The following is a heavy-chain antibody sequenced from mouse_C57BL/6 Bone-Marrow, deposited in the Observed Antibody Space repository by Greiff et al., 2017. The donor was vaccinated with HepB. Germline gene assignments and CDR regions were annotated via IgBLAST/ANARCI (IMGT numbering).Heavy chain of an antibody. CDR3: ARRMTTVVATPHWYFEV. Sequence: VQLQQSGPELVKPGASVKISCKASGYAFSSSWMNWVKQRPGKGLEWIGRIYPGDGDTNYNGKFKGKATLTADKSSSTAYMQLSSLTSEDSAVYFCARRMTTVVATPHWYFEVWGTGTTVTVSS. CDR2: IYPGDGDT. V-gene: IGHV1-82*01. D-gene: IGHD1-1*01. CDR1: GYAFSSSW. J-gene: IGHJ1*03.